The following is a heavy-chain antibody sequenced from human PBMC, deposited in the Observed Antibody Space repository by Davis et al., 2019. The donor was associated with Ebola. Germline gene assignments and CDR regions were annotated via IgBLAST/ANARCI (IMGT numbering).Heavy chain of an antibody. V-gene: IGHV1-2*04. J-gene: IGHJ3*02. CDR3: ARDHYNWNSGAFDI. Sequence: ASVKVSCKASGYTFTGYYMHWVRQAPGQGLEWTGWINPNSGGTNYAQKFQGWVTITRDTSASTAYMELSSLRSEDTAVYYCARDHYNWNSGAFDIWGQGTMVTVSS. D-gene: IGHD1-7*01. CDR1: GYTFTGYY. CDR2: INPNSGGT.